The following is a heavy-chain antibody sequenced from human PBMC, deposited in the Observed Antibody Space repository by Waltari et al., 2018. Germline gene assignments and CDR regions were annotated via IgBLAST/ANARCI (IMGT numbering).Heavy chain of an antibody. J-gene: IGHJ3*02. CDR3: ARDRYGAVDI. D-gene: IGHD4-17*01. CDR1: VFTFSSYD. V-gene: IGHV3-33*01. Sequence: QVQLVESGGGVVQPGRSLGRSCAASVFTFSSYDMHWVRQAPGKGLEWVAVIWYDGSNKYYADSVKGRFTISRDNSKNTLYLQMNSLRAEDTAVYYCARDRYGAVDIWGQGTMVTVSS. CDR2: IWYDGSNK.